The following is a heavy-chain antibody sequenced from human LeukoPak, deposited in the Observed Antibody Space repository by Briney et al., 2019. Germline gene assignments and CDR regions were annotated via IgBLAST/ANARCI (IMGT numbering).Heavy chain of an antibody. V-gene: IGHV4-59*01. D-gene: IGHD7-27*01. Sequence: NSSETLSLTCTVSGGSISSYYWRWIRQPPGKGLEWIGYIYYSGSTNYNPSLKSRVTISVDTSKNQFSLKLSSVTAADTAVYYCARGVFWGSRWYFDLWGRGTLVTVSS. CDR2: IYYSGST. CDR1: GGSISSYY. J-gene: IGHJ2*01. CDR3: ARGVFWGSRWYFDL.